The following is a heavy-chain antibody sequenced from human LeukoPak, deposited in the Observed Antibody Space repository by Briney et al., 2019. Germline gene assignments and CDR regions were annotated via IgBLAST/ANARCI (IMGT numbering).Heavy chain of an antibody. Sequence: PGGSLRLSCTASGFTFSTYSMNWVRQAPGKGLEWVSYISTSPGVIHYADSVKGRFTISRDNAKNSLYLQMSSLRDEDTAVYYCAGCQSSCYYTKWGQGTLVTVSS. V-gene: IGHV3-48*02. D-gene: IGHD3-22*01. J-gene: IGHJ4*02. CDR1: GFTFSTYS. CDR3: AGCQSSCYYTK. CDR2: ISTSPGVI.